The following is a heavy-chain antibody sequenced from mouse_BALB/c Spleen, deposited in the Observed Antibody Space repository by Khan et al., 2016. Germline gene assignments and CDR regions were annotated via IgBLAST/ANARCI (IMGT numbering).Heavy chain of an antibody. CDR3: ARTGDYPYYAMDS. CDR1: EYTFTNYG. CDR2: INTNTGEP. Sequence: QIQLVQSGPELKKPGETVKISCKASEYTFTNYGMNWVKQAPGKGLKWMGWINTNTGEPTYAEEFKGRFAFSLEASASPAYLQINNLKNEGSAPYFCARTGDYPYYAMDSWGQGTSVTVSS. V-gene: IGHV9-3*02. D-gene: IGHD2-13*01. J-gene: IGHJ4*01.